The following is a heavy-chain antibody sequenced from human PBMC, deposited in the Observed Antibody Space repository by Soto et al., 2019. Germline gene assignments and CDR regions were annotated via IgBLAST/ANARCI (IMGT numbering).Heavy chain of an antibody. J-gene: IGHJ5*02. D-gene: IGHD3-16*01. V-gene: IGHV3-7*01. CDR2: IKQDGSEK. CDR1: GFTFSSYW. CDR3: ARELLGDPNWFDP. Sequence: GGSLRLSCAASGFTFSSYWMSWVRQAPGKGLEWVANIKQDGSEKYYVDSVKGRFTSSRDNAKNSLYLQMNSLRAEDTAVYYCARELLGDPNWFDPWGQGTLVTVSS.